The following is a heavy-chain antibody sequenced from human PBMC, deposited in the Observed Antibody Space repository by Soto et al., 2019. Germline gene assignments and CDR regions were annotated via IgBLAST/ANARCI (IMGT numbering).Heavy chain of an antibody. CDR1: GGPSNTFG. CDR2: IIPKYGTT. CDR3: ARTRQRRPVFYVDY. J-gene: IGHJ4*02. D-gene: IGHD2-2*01. V-gene: IGHV1-69*01. Sequence: QVQLMQSGAEVTKPGSSVKVSCKASGGPSNTFGISWVRQAPGQGLEWMGGIIPKYGTTNYARRFQGRVTITADESTTTAYLELSSLRHDDTAIYYCARTRQRRPVFYVDYWGQGTPISVTS.